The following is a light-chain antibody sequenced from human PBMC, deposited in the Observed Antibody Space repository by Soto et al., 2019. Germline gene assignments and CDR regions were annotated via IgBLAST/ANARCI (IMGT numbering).Light chain of an antibody. V-gene: IGKV3-15*01. CDR2: GAP. Sequence: EIVMTQSPATLSVSPGERATLCCRASQSVSSNLAWYQQKPGQAPRLLIYGAPTRATGIPARFSGSGSGTEFTLTISSLQSEDFAVYYCQQYNNWITFGQGTRLEIK. CDR1: QSVSSN. CDR3: QQYNNWIT. J-gene: IGKJ5*01.